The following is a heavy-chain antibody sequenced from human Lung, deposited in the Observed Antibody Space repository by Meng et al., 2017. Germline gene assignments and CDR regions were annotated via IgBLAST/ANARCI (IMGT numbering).Heavy chain of an antibody. D-gene: IGHD3-10*01. V-gene: IGHV1-18*01. CDR2: LGAHPGDT. CDR1: DYTFTGYG. CDR3: ARGTPGRSYCDY. Sequence: HVQLLQSGAEVKQPWASLKVSCKASDYTFTGYGVCWVRQAPGQGLEWMAWLGAHPGDTSFAPKFLGRVTVTADTATATAYMELQSLRSDDTAVYYCARGTPGRSYCDYWGLGTLVTVLL. J-gene: IGHJ4*02.